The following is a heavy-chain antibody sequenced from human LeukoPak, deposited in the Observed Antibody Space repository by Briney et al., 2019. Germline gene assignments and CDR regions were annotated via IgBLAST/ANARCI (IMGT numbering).Heavy chain of an antibody. J-gene: IGHJ5*02. CDR1: GFTFSTSW. Sequence: PGGSLRLSCAASGFTFSTSWMHWVRQAPGKGLEWVSSISSSSNYIYYADSVKGRFTISRDNAKNSLYLQMNSLRAEDTAVYYCARDPSSGWYLKGWFDPWGQGTLVTVSP. V-gene: IGHV3-21*01. CDR3: ARDPSSGWYLKGWFDP. CDR2: ISSSSNYI. D-gene: IGHD6-19*01.